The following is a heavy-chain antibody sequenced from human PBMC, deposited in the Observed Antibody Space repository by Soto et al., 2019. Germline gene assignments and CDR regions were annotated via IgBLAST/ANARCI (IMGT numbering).Heavy chain of an antibody. D-gene: IGHD3-22*01. CDR1: GYTFTSYY. J-gene: IGHJ5*02. V-gene: IGHV1-46*01. CDR3: ARDRDYYDSSGYYRPSNWFDP. CDR2: INPSGGST. Sequence: GASVKVSCKASGYTFTSYYMHWVRQAPGQGLEWMGIINPSGGSTSYAQKFQGRVTMTTDTSTSTAYMELRSLRSDDTAVYYCARDRDYYDSSGYYRPSNWFDPWGQGTLVTVSS.